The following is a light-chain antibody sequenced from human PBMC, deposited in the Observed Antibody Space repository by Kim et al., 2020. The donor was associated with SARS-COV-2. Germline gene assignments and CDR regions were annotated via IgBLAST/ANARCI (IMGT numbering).Light chain of an antibody. CDR3: LLSYGDTRKI. CDR1: TGATASGNF. V-gene: IGLV7-46*01. CDR2: NTD. J-gene: IGLJ2*01. Sequence: GLTVPLPCSSTTGATASGNFPYWYQQKPGQAPRALIYNTDYRYSWTPARFSGSLLGGKAALTLSDAQAEDEADYYCLLSYGDTRKIFGGGTQLTVL.